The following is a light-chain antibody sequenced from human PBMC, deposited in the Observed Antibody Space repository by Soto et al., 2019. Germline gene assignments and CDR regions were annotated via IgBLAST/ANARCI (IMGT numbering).Light chain of an antibody. Sequence: QSALTQPASVSGSPGQSITISCTGSRSDIGGYKYVSWYQQLPGKAPKLLIYEVSVRPSGITDRFSGSKSGITASLTISGLQSEDEAVYYCSSYTSSSSLYVFGSGTKLTV. CDR2: EVS. CDR1: RSDIGGYKY. CDR3: SSYTSSSSLYV. J-gene: IGLJ1*01. V-gene: IGLV2-14*01.